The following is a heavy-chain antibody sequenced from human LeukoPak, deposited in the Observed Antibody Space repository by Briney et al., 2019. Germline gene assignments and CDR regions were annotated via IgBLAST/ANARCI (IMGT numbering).Heavy chain of an antibody. CDR2: MYHTGST. J-gene: IGHJ2*01. D-gene: IGHD3-10*01. V-gene: IGHV4-38-2*02. Sequence: SETLSLTCTVSGYSISSGYYWGWIRQPSGKGLEWIGTMYHTGSTYYNPSLKSRVTMSVDTSKNQFSLNLRSVTAADTAVYYCARLKFGVVVPAAIIPQDQSSRTYYYGSGSYYNPHSGQRVYWYFDLWGRGTLVTVSS. CDR3: ARLKFGVVVPAAIIPQDQSSRTYYYGSGSYYNPHSGQRVYWYFDL. CDR1: GYSISSGYY.